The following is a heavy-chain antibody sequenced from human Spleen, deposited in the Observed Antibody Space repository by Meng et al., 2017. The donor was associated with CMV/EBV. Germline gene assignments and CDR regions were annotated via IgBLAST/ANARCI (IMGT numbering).Heavy chain of an antibody. CDR3: ARPSYSGSYHDAFDI. V-gene: IGHV5-51*01. Sequence: GGSLRLSCKASGYTFTNYWIGWVRQMPGKGLEWLGIIYPGDSDTRYSPSFQGQVTISADKSISTAYLQWSSLKASDTAMYYCARPSYSGSYHDAFDIWGQGTMVTVSS. D-gene: IGHD1-26*01. CDR1: GYTFTNYW. J-gene: IGHJ3*02. CDR2: IYPGDSDT.